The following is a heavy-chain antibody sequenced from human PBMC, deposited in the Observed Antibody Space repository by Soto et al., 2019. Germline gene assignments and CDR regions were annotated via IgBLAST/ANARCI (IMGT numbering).Heavy chain of an antibody. J-gene: IGHJ4*02. Sequence: SETLSLTCAVSGGSFSGYYCSWIRQAPGKGLEWIGEIHPTGSTDSNPSLNGRPTIPLETSKNQCSLKLNSVTAADTAVYYCARGIGSYKGGNYWGQGTQVTVS. D-gene: IGHD3-16*01. CDR1: GGSFSGYY. V-gene: IGHV4-34*01. CDR3: ARGIGSYKGGNY. CDR2: IHPTGST.